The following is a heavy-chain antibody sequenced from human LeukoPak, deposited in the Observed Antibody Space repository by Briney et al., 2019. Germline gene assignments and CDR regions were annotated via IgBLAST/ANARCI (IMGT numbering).Heavy chain of an antibody. CDR1: GFTFGDYA. V-gene: IGHV3-49*04. CDR3: ARRRWLGY. J-gene: IGHJ4*02. Sequence: GGSLRLSCTASGFTFGDYAMSWVRQAPGKGLEWVGFIRSKAYGGTTDYAAPVKGRFTISRDDSKNTLYLQMNSLKTEDTGVYYCARRRWLGYWGQGTLVTVSS. CDR2: IRSKAYGGTT. D-gene: IGHD6-19*01.